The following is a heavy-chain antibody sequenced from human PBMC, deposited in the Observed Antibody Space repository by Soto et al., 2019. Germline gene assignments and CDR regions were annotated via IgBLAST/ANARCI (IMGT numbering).Heavy chain of an antibody. J-gene: IGHJ6*02. V-gene: IGHV3-30-3*01. CDR1: GFTFSSYA. CDR3: ARDGYNWLLYYGMDV. CDR2: ISYDGSNK. D-gene: IGHD1-20*01. Sequence: QVQLVESGGGVVQPGRSLRLSCAASGFTFSSYAMHWVRQAPGKGLGWVAVISYDGSNKYYADSVKGRFTISRDNSKNTLYLQMNSLRAEDTAVYYCARDGYNWLLYYGMDVWGQGTTVTVSS.